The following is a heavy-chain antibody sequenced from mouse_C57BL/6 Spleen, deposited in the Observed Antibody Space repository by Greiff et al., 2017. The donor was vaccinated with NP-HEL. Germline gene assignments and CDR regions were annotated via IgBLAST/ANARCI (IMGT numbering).Heavy chain of an antibody. CDR1: GYAFTNYL. CDR3: ARNRITTVVDWYFDV. J-gene: IGHJ1*03. D-gene: IGHD1-1*01. Sequence: QVQLKQSGAELVRPGTSVKVSCKASGYAFTNYLIEWVKQRPGQGLEWIGVINPGSGGTNYNEKFKGKATLTADKSSSTAYMQLSSLTSEDSAVYFCARNRITTVVDWYFDVWGTGTTVTVSS. CDR2: INPGSGGT. V-gene: IGHV1-54*01.